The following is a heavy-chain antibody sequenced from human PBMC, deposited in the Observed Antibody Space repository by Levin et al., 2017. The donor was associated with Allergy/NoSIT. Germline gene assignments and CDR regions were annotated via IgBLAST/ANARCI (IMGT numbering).Heavy chain of an antibody. CDR3: ARVITFGGLIDSAHFDY. Sequence: GGSLRLSCAASGFTFRSYGMYWVRQAPGKGLEWVAIIWYDGSNKYYADSVKGRFTISRDNSKNTLYLQMNSPTAEDTAVYYCARVITFGGLIDSAHFDYWGQGTLVTVPS. CDR2: IWYDGSNK. CDR1: GFTFRSYG. D-gene: IGHD3-16*02. V-gene: IGHV3-33*01. J-gene: IGHJ4*02.